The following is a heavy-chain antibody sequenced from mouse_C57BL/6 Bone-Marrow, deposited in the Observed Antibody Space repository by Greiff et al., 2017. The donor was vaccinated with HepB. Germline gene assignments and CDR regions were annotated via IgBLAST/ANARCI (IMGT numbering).Heavy chain of an antibody. CDR2: IDPSDSYT. D-gene: IGHD2-3*01. V-gene: IGHV1-69*01. CDR1: GYTFTSYW. J-gene: IGHJ4*01. Sequence: QVQLKQPGAELVMPGASVKLSCKASGYTFTSYWMHWVKQRPGQGLEWIGEIDPSDSYTNYNQKFKGKSTLTVDKSSSTAYMQLSSLTSEDSAVYYCARCPSDGLYRGYAMDYWGQGTSVTVSS. CDR3: ARCPSDGLYRGYAMDY.